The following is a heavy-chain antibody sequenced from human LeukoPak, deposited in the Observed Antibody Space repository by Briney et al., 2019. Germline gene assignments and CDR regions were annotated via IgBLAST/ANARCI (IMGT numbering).Heavy chain of an antibody. CDR3: ARGDGDSSSWYGYYYSSMDV. Sequence: SETLSLTCTVSGGSISNYYWSWIRQPAGKGLEWTGRIYSSGSSNYNPSLKSRVTISVDKSKNQFSLNLRSVTAADTAVYYCARGDGDSSSWYGYYYSSMDVWGNGTTVTVSS. V-gene: IGHV4-4*07. CDR1: GGSISNYY. J-gene: IGHJ6*03. CDR2: IYSSGSS. D-gene: IGHD6-13*01.